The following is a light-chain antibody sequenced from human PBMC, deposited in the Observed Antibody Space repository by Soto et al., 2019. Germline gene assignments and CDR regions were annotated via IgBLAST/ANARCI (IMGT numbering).Light chain of an antibody. CDR3: QQYHTWPPIT. J-gene: IGKJ5*01. CDR2: GAS. CDR1: QSVSSY. V-gene: IGKV3-15*01. Sequence: EIVLTQSPATLSLSAGERATLSCRASQSVSSYLAWYQQKPGQAPRLRIYGASTRATGIPARFSGSGSGTDFTLSISSLQPGDVGIYSCQQYHTWPPITFGQGTRLEIK.